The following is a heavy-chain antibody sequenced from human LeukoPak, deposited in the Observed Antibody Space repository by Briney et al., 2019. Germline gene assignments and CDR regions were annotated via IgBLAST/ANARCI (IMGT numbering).Heavy chain of an antibody. CDR3: AKGGPRSPVFDY. V-gene: IGHV3-23*01. J-gene: IGHJ4*02. Sequence: PGGSLRLSCAASGFTFRTYAMSWVRQAPGKGLEWVSGISGSGGSTYSTDSVKGRFTISRDNSKNTLYLQMNSLRAEDTAVYYCAKGGPRSPVFDYWGQGTLVTVSS. CDR1: GFTFRTYA. D-gene: IGHD1-26*01. CDR2: ISGSGGST.